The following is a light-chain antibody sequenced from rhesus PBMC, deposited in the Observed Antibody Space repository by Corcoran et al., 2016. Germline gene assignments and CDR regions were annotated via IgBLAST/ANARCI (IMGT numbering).Light chain of an antibody. J-gene: IGKJ1*01. CDR1: QAITND. CDR3: QHYYSAPWT. CDR2: EAS. Sequence: DIQMTQSPSSLSASVGDRVTVTCRASQAITNDFAWYQQNPGETPKLLIYEASSLQSGVSSRFSGSGSGTDFTITISSLQSEDFATYYCQHYYSAPWTFGQGTKVEIK. V-gene: IGKV1-21*01.